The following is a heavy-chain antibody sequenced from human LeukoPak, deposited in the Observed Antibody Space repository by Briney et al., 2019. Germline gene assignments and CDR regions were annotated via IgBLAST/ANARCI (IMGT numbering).Heavy chain of an antibody. CDR1: GGTFSSYA. V-gene: IGHV1-69*13. CDR3: ARVGSRDGYNPLDY. CDR2: IIPIFGTA. D-gene: IGHD5-24*01. J-gene: IGHJ4*02. Sequence: SVKVSCKASGGTFSSYAISWVRQAPGQGLEWMGGIIPIFGTANYAQKFQGRVTITADESTSTAYMELSSLRSEDTAVYYCARVGSRDGYNPLDYWGQGTLVTVSS.